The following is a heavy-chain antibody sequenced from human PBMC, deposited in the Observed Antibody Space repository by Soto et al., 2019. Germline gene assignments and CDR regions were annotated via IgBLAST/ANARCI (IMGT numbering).Heavy chain of an antibody. CDR1: GASISGGTYY. V-gene: IGHV4-61*03. J-gene: IGHJ5*02. Sequence: PSETLSLTCTVSGASISGGTYYWTWIRQAPGQGLEWVGHIYYTGSTNYNPALNDRVTISVDTSKNHFSLQLNSVAAADTAVYYCARGAGFSYASTWFDIWGQGTLVTVSS. D-gene: IGHD5-18*01. CDR3: ARGAGFSYASTWFDI. CDR2: IYYTGST.